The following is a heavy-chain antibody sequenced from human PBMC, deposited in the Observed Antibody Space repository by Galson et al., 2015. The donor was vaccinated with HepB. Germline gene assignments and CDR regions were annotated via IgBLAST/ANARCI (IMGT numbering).Heavy chain of an antibody. J-gene: IGHJ4*02. CDR3: AREGWGLERPEVLDY. Sequence: SLRLSCAASGFIFNTYSMNWVRQASGKGLEWVSHISGANTTRKYADSVRGRFTISRDNAKNSLYLHMNSLRAEDTAVYYCAREGWGLERPEVLDYWGQGTLVIVSS. D-gene: IGHD1-1*01. CDR1: GFIFNTYS. CDR2: ISGANTTR. V-gene: IGHV3-48*04.